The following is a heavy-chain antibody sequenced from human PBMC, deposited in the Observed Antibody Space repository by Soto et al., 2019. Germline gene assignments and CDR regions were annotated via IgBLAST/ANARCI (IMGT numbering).Heavy chain of an antibody. Sequence: GGSLRLSCAASGFTFSSYAMSWVRQAPGKGLEWVSAISGSGGSTYYADSVKGRFTISRDNSKNTLYLQMNSLRAEDTAVYYCAKGDGEIVGVPPGYDIWGQGTMVTVSS. V-gene: IGHV3-23*01. J-gene: IGHJ3*02. CDR1: GFTFSSYA. CDR2: ISGSGGST. CDR3: AKGDGEIVGVPPGYDI. D-gene: IGHD2-2*01.